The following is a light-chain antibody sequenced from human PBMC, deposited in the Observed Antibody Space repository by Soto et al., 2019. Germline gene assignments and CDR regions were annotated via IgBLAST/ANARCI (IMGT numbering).Light chain of an antibody. CDR1: SIGSKS. J-gene: IGLJ1*01. Sequence: SYELTQPPSVSVAPGQTASIACGGDSIGSKSVNWYQQRPGQAPVVVVYDDTDRPTGIPERFSGSNSGNTATLTITGVEAGDEADYYCQVWDGRSFQGVFGPGTRSPS. CDR2: DDT. V-gene: IGLV3-21*02. CDR3: QVWDGRSFQGV.